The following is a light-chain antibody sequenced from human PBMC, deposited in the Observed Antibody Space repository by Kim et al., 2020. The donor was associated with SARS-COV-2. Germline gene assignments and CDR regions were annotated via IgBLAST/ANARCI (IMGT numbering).Light chain of an antibody. J-gene: IGKJ4*01. Sequence: SPGERATLFCRASQSVASNVAWYQQRPGQAPRLLIYGASTRATGIPARFSGSGSGREFTLTISSLQSEDFAVYYCQQYNDSPPLTFGGGTKVEIK. CDR2: GAS. CDR1: QSVASN. V-gene: IGKV3-15*01. CDR3: QQYNDSPPLT.